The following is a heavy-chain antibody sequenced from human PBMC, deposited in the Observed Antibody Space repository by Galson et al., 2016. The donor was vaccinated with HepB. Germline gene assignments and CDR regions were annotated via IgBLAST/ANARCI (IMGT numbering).Heavy chain of an antibody. D-gene: IGHD1-14*01. J-gene: IGHJ3*02. V-gene: IGHV3-33*01. CDR3: ARDGESITEDAFDI. CDR2: IWYDGSNK. CDR1: GFTFSSYG. Sequence: SLRLSCAASGFTFSSYGMHWVRQAPGKGLEWVAVIWYDGSNKYYADSVKGRFTISRDNSKNTLHLQMNSLRAEDTAVYYCARDGESITEDAFDIWGQGKMVTVSS.